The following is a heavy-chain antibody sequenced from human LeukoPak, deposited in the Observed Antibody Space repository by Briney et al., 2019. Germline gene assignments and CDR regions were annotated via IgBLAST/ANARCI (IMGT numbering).Heavy chain of an antibody. D-gene: IGHD3-10*01. V-gene: IGHV4-59*08. J-gene: IGHJ4*02. CDR3: ARLDDRWFGELLLDY. CDR2: IYYSGST. CDR1: GGSISSYY. Sequence: SETLSLTCTVSGGSISSYYWSWIRQPPGKGLEWIGYIYYSGSTNYNPSLKSRVTISVDTSKNQFSLKLSSVTAADTAVYYCARLDDRWFGELLLDYWGQGTLVTVSS.